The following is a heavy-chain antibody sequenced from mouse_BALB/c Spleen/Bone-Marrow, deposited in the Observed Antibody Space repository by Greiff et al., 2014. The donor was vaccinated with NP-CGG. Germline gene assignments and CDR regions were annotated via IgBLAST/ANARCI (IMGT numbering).Heavy chain of an antibody. CDR1: GFTFSDYY. J-gene: IGHJ4*01. CDR3: ARDRGVQGYAMDY. D-gene: IGHD2-14*01. V-gene: IGHV5-4*02. Sequence: VQLQQSGGGLVKPGGSLKLSCAASGFTFSDYYMYWVRQTPEKRLEWVATISDGGSYTYCPDSVKGRFTISRDIAKNNLYLQMSSLKSEDTAMYYCARDRGVQGYAMDYWGQGTSVTVSS. CDR2: ISDGGSYT.